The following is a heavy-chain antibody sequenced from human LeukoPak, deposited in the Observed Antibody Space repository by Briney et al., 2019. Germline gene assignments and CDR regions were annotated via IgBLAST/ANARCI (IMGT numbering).Heavy chain of an antibody. CDR2: IYTSGST. V-gene: IGHV4-61*02. D-gene: IGHD5-18*01. J-gene: IGHJ3*02. CDR1: GGSFISGSYY. CDR3: ARPKSRGYSYGLKAFDI. Sequence: ASQTLSLTCTVSGGSFISGSYYWHWIRQPAGRGLEWLGRIYTSGSTNYNPSLKSRVTISVDTSKNQFSLKLSSVTAADTAVYYCARPKSRGYSYGLKAFDIWGQGTMVTVS.